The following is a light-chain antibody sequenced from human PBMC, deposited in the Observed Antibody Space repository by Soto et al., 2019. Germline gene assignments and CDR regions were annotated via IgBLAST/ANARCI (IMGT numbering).Light chain of an antibody. J-gene: IGLJ1*01. CDR3: GSYTSSSTLYV. CDR2: EVS. CDR1: SSDIGGYKY. V-gene: IGLV2-14*01. Sequence: QSALTQPASVSGSPGQSTTISCTGTSSDIGGYKYVSWYQQYPGKAPRLMIYEVSNRPSGVSNRFSGSKSGNTASLTISGLQAEDEADYYCGSYTSSSTLYVFGTGTKLTVL.